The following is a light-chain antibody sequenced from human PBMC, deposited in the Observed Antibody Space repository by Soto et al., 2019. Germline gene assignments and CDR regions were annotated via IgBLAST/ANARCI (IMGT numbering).Light chain of an antibody. J-gene: IGKJ2*01. Sequence: IQLTQSPSSLSASVGDRVTITCRASQGINKFLAWYQQRPGKAPQLLVYGASTLQSGVPSRFSGSGSGSDFTLIISRLLPEGVATYYFLQLSNFRFTVGQGTKLVIK. CDR3: LQLSNFRFT. V-gene: IGKV1-9*01. CDR2: GAS. CDR1: QGINKF.